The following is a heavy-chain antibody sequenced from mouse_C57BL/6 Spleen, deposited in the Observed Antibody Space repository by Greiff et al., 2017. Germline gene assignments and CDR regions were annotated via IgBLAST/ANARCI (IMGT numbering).Heavy chain of an antibody. CDR1: GFTFSSYA. CDR2: ISDGGSYT. CDR3: ARDRSGYYQYYFDY. Sequence: EVNLVESGGGLVKPGGSLKLSCAASGFTFSSYAMSWVRQTPEKRLEWVATISDGGSYTYYPDNVKGRFTISRDNAKNTLYLQMSHLKSEDTAMYYCARDRSGYYQYYFDYWGQGTTLTVSS. D-gene: IGHD2-3*01. J-gene: IGHJ2*01. V-gene: IGHV5-4*01.